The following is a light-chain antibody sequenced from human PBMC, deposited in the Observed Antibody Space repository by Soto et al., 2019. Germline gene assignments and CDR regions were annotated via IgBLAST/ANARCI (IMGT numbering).Light chain of an antibody. J-gene: IGKJ2*01. V-gene: IGKV3-11*01. CDR1: QSVSSY. CDR3: QQRSNWPLYT. CDR2: DAA. Sequence: ELVLTQSPATLSLSPGERATLSCRASQSVSSYLAWYQQKPGKAPRLLIYDAANRATGIPARFSGSGSGTDFTLTISSLEPEDFVVYYCQQRSNWPLYTFGQGNKLEIK.